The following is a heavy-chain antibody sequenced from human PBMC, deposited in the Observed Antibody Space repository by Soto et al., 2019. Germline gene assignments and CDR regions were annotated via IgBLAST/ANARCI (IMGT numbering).Heavy chain of an antibody. CDR2: IRSKAYGGTT. CDR1: GFTFGDYA. J-gene: IGHJ4*02. V-gene: IGHV3-49*03. CDR3: TRAAGLGDFDY. Sequence: GGSLRLSCTASGFTFGDYAMSWFRQAPGKGLEWVGFIRSKAYGGTTEYAASVNGRFTISRDDSKSIAYLQMNSLKTEDTAVYYCTRAAGLGDFDYWGQGTLVTVSS. D-gene: IGHD3-10*01.